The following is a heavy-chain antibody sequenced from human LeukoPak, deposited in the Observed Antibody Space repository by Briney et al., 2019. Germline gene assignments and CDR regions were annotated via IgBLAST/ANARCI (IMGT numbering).Heavy chain of an antibody. CDR1: GFTFSSYA. J-gene: IGHJ4*02. V-gene: IGHV3-7*01. Sequence: GGSLRLSRAASGFTFSSYAMNWVRQAPGKGLEWVANINQDGSERYYVDSVKGRFTISRDNAKNSLYLQMNGLRAADTAMYYCARDWMMGATFEIQGPVDYWGQGTLVTVSS. CDR2: INQDGSER. CDR3: ARDWMMGATFEIQGPVDY. D-gene: IGHD1-26*01.